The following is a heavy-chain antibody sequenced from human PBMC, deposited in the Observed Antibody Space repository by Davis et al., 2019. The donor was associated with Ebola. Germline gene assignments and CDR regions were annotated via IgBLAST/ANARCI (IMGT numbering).Heavy chain of an antibody. J-gene: IGHJ6*02. CDR3: ARDEAAAGYYYYYYGMDV. CDR2: ISSSGTYT. Sequence: GESLKISCAASGFTFGDYYMSWIRQAPGKGLEWVSYISSSGTYTNYADSVKGRFAISRDNARNSLYLQMNSLRAEDTAVYYCARDEAAAGYYYYYYGMDVWGQGTTVTVSS. CDR1: GFTFGDYY. D-gene: IGHD6-13*01. V-gene: IGHV3-11*06.